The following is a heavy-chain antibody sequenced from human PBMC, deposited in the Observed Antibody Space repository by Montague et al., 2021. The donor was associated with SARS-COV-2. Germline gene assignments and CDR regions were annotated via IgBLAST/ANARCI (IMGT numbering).Heavy chain of an antibody. CDR1: GGSLRGHW. D-gene: IGHD3-16*01. CDR2: IYASGST. V-gene: IGHV4-4*07. J-gene: IGHJ6*02. Sequence: SETLSLTCSVSGGSLRGHWWSWIRQPAGQGLEWIGRIYASGSTNYNPSLKSRLTMPVDMSKNEFSLRLSSVTAADTALYYYAREHDERNYYLFDVWGQGTTVIVSS. CDR3: AREHDERNYYLFDV.